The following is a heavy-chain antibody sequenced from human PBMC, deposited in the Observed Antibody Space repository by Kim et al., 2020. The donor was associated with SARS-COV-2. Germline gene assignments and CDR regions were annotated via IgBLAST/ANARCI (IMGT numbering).Heavy chain of an antibody. CDR1: GGSFSGYY. V-gene: IGHV4-34*01. CDR3: ARGPDLEWLLYYYYGMDV. CDR2: INHSGST. D-gene: IGHD3-3*01. Sequence: SETLSLTCAVYGGSFSGYYWSWIRQPPGKGLEWIGEINHSGSTNYNPSLKSRVTISVDTSKNQFSLKLSSVTAADTAVYYCARGPDLEWLLYYYYGMDV. J-gene: IGHJ6*01.